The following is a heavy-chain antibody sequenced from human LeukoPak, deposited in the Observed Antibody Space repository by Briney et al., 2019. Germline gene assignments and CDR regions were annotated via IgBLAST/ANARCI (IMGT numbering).Heavy chain of an antibody. CDR2: IYPGDSDT. CDR1: GDSFTSYW. D-gene: IGHD5-24*01. J-gene: IGHJ4*02. V-gene: IGHV5-51*01. CDR3: ARSRYPRNGYNFGY. Sequence: GESLKISSKGSGDSFTSYWIGWVRQMPGKGLECLGIIYPGDSDTSYSQSFQGQGTISADKSITTTHLQWSSLTVSDTAMNYCARSRYPRNGYNFGYWGQGTLVTVSS.